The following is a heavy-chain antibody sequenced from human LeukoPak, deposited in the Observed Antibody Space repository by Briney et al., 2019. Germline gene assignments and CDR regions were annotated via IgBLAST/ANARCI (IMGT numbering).Heavy chain of an antibody. D-gene: IGHD5-18*01. V-gene: IGHV4-31*03. CDR3: ARRAYSYGDFDY. J-gene: IGHJ4*02. Sequence: PSETLSLTCTVSGGSISSGGYYWSWIRQHPGKGLEWIGYIYHSGSTYYNPSLKSRVTISVDTSKNQFSLKLSSVTAADTAVYYCARRAYSYGDFDYWGQGTLVTVSS. CDR2: IYHSGST. CDR1: GGSISSGGYY.